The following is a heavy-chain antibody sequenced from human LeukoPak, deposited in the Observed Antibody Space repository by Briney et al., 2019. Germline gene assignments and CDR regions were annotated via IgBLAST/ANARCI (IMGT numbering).Heavy chain of an antibody. CDR1: GFTVSDNY. V-gene: IGHV3-53*01. Sequence: GGSLRLSCAASGFTVSDNYMTWVRQARGKGLEWVSLISSGGTTYSADSVKGRFTISRDNSKNTLYLQMNSLRGEDTAVYYCARVRSDNNGWYNIDYWGQGALITVSS. CDR2: ISSGGTT. D-gene: IGHD6-19*01. CDR3: ARVRSDNNGWYNIDY. J-gene: IGHJ4*02.